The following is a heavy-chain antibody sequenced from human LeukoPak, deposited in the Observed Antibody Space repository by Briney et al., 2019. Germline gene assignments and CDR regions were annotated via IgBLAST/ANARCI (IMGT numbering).Heavy chain of an antibody. CDR1: GYTFTSYY. V-gene: IGHV1-46*01. J-gene: IGHJ6*03. D-gene: IGHD4-17*01. CDR2: INPSGGST. CDR3: ARENYGDSYYYYYYYYMDV. Sequence: ASVKVSCKASGYTFTSYYMHWARQAPGQGLEWMGIINPSGGSTSYAQKFQGRVTMTRDMSTSTVYMELSSLRSEDTAVYYCARENYGDSYYYYYYYYMDVWGKGTTVTVSS.